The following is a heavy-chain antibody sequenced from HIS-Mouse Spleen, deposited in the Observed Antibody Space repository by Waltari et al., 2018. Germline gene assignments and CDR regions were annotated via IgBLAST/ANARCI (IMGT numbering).Heavy chain of an antibody. D-gene: IGHD6-6*01. CDR3: TTVSSSFDY. Sequence: EVQLVESGGGLVKPGGSLRLSCAASGFTFSNAWMSWVRQAPGKGLGWVGRSKSKTDGGTTDYAAPVKGRFTISRDDSKNTLYLQMNSLKTEDTAVYYCTTVSSSFDYWGQGTLVTVSS. CDR1: GFTFSNAW. V-gene: IGHV3-15*01. CDR2: SKSKTDGGTT. J-gene: IGHJ4*02.